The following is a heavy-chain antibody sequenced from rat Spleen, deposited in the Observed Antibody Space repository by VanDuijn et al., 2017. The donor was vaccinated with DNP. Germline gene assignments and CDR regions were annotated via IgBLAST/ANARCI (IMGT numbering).Heavy chain of an antibody. D-gene: IGHD3-1*01. Sequence: QVQMKETGPGLVQTTQTLSVTCTVSGFSLTSYGVHWVRQAPGKGLEWMGRIQSGGNTDYNSALKSRLSISRDTSKSQVFLKMNSVQTEDTAMYFCARSEGWPPAMDAWGQGTSVTVSS. CDR3: ARSEGWPPAMDA. CDR1: GFSLTSYG. J-gene: IGHJ4*01. V-gene: IGHV2-77*01. CDR2: IQSGGNT.